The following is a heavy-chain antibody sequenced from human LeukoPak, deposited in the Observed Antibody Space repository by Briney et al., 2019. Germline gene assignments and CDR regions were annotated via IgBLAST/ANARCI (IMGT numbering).Heavy chain of an antibody. Sequence: PGGSLRLSCAASGFTFSSYWMHWGRQAPGKGLVWVSRVNSDGRGTSYADSVKGRFTISRDNAKNTLYLQMNSLRAEDTAVYYCAREYWGYDYWGEGTLASVSS. V-gene: IGHV3-74*01. D-gene: IGHD2-15*01. J-gene: IGHJ4*01. CDR1: GFTFSSYW. CDR2: VNSDGRGT. CDR3: AREYWGYDY.